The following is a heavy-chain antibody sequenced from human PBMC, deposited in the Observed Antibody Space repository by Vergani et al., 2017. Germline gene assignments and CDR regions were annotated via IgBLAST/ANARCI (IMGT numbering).Heavy chain of an antibody. CDR2: INHSGST. V-gene: IGHV4-34*01. CDR3: ARSRGIPGRAFDI. J-gene: IGHJ3*02. Sequence: QVQLQQWGAGLLKPSETLSLTCAVYGGSFSGYYWSWIRQPPGTGLEWIGEINHSGSTNYNPSLTSRVTISVDTSKNQFSLKLSSVTAADTAVYYCARSRGIPGRAFDIWGQGTMVTVSS. CDR1: GGSFSGYY. D-gene: IGHD3-16*01.